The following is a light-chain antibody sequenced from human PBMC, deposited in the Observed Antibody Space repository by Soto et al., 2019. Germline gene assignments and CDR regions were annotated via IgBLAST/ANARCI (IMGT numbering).Light chain of an antibody. CDR3: QQSYTTPPA. CDR1: QSVSIY. Sequence: DIQMTQSPSSLSASVGEIVTITCRASQSVSIYLNWYQQKPGKAPKILIYTTSSLQSEVPSRFSGSGSGTDFTLTISSLQPEDFATYYCQQSYTTPPAFGHGTKV. CDR2: TTS. J-gene: IGKJ1*01. V-gene: IGKV1-39*01.